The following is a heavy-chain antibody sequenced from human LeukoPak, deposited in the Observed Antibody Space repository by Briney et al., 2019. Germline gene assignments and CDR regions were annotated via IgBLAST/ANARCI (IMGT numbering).Heavy chain of an antibody. CDR2: ISYDGSNK. CDR3: ARRSGYSSSWYEVRDDY. D-gene: IGHD6-13*01. Sequence: SGGSLRLSCAASGFTFSSYAMHWVRQAPGKGLGWVAVISYDGSNKYYADSVKGRFTISRDNSKNTLYLQMNSLRAEGTAVYYCARRSGYSSSWYEVRDDYWGQGTLVTVSS. CDR1: GFTFSSYA. J-gene: IGHJ4*02. V-gene: IGHV3-30-3*01.